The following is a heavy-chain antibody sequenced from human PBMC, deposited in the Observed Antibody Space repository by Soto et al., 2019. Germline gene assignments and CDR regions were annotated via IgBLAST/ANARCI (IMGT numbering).Heavy chain of an antibody. D-gene: IGHD3-16*02. CDR1: GFTVSSNY. CDR3: ARDGPYDYIWGSYRSHYGFDY. CDR2: IYSGGST. V-gene: IGHV3-66*01. Sequence: GGSLRLSCAASGFTVSSNYMSWVHQAPGKGLEWVSVIYSGGSTYYADSVKGRFTISRDNSKNTLYLQMNSLRAEDTAVYYCARDGPYDYIWGSYRSHYGFDYWGQGTLVTVSS. J-gene: IGHJ4*02.